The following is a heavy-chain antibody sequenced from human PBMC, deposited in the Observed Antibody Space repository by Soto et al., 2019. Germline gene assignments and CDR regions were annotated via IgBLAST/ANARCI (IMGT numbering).Heavy chain of an antibody. Sequence: GGSLRLSCAASGFTFSSYAMSWVRQAPGKGLEWVSAISGSGGSTYYADSVKGRFTISRDNSKNTLYLQMNSLRAEDTAVYYCARPGGYCSSTSCYYSWFDPWGQGTLVTVSS. D-gene: IGHD2-2*01. CDR2: ISGSGGST. CDR3: ARPGGYCSSTSCYYSWFDP. J-gene: IGHJ5*02. CDR1: GFTFSSYA. V-gene: IGHV3-23*01.